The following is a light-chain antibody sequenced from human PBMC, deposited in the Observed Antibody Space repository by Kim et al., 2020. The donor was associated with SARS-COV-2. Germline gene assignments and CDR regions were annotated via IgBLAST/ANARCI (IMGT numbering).Light chain of an antibody. V-gene: IGKV1-39*01. Sequence: DIQMTQSPSSLAASVGDRVTITCRASQSINAYLNWYQQKPGKDPKLLIYAASTLQSGVPSRFSGSGSGTDFTLTITSLQPEDFATYYCQQSQTAPLLTFGGGTKVDIK. J-gene: IGKJ4*01. CDR1: QSINAY. CDR3: QQSQTAPLLT. CDR2: AAS.